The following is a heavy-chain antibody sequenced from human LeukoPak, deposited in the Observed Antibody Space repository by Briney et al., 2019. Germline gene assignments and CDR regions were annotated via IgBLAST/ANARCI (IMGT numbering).Heavy chain of an antibody. V-gene: IGHV4-39*01. CDR2: IYYSGST. D-gene: IGHD3-9*01. Sequence: PSETLSLTCTVSGGSISSSSYYWGWIRQPPGKGLEWIGSIYYSGSTYYNPSLKSRVTISVDTSKNQFSLKLSSVTAADTAVYCCASGLRYFDLYYWGQGTLVTVSS. CDR3: ASGLRYFDLYY. CDR1: GGSISSSSYY. J-gene: IGHJ4*02.